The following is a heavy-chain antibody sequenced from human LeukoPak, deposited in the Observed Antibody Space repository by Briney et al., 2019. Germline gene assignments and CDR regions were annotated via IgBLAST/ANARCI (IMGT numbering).Heavy chain of an antibody. CDR1: GGSISSYY. Sequence: PSETLSLTCTVSGGSISSYYWSWIRQPPGKGLEGIGYIYYSGSTNYNPSLKSRVTISVDTSKNQFSLKLSSVTAADTAVYYCASPSQGDGYSLAFDYWGQGTLVTVSS. CDR3: ASPSQGDGYSLAFDY. CDR2: IYYSGST. V-gene: IGHV4-59*01. D-gene: IGHD5-24*01. J-gene: IGHJ4*02.